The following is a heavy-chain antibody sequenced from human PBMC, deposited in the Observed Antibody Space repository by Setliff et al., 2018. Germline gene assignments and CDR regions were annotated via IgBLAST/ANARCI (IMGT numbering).Heavy chain of an antibody. CDR2: INPNSGGT. CDR3: AREIRVVVPAAPRYYGMDV. Sequence: ASVKVSCKASGYTFTGYYMHWVRQAPGQGLEWMGWINPNSGGTNYAQKFQGRVTMTRDTFISTAYMELSRLRSDDTAVYYCAREIRVVVPAAPRYYGMDVWGQGTTVTVSS. V-gene: IGHV1-2*02. D-gene: IGHD2-2*01. CDR1: GYTFTGYY. J-gene: IGHJ6*02.